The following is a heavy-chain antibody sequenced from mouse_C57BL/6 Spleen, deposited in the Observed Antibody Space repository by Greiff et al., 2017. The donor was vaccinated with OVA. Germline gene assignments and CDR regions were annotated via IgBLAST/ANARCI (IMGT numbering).Heavy chain of an antibody. CDR3: AREGTTVVATGYFDY. V-gene: IGHV3-6*01. Sequence: VQLQQSGPGLVKPSQSLSLTCSVPGYSITSGYYWNWIRQFPGNKLEWMGYISYDGSNNYNPSLKNRISITRDTSKNQFFLKLNSVTTEDTATYYCAREGTTVVATGYFDYWGQGTTLTVSS. D-gene: IGHD1-1*01. CDR1: GYSITSGYY. CDR2: ISYDGSN. J-gene: IGHJ2*01.